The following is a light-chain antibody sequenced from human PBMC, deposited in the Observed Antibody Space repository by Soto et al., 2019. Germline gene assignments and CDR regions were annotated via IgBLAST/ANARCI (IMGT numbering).Light chain of an antibody. CDR2: GAS. CDR3: QRYGGSPGT. J-gene: IGKJ1*01. V-gene: IGKV3-20*01. CDR1: QSVSSNS. Sequence: EIVVTQSPGTRSLSPGERATLSCRASQSVSSNSLAWYQQRPGQAPRLLIFGASSRATGIPDRFSGSGSGTDFTLTIIRLEPGDFAVYHCQRYGGSPGTFGHWTKV.